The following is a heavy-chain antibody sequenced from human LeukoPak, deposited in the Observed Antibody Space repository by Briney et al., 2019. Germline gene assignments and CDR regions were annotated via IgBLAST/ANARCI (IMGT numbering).Heavy chain of an antibody. Sequence: GGSLRLSCAASGFTFSSYWMHWVRQAPGKGLVWVSRINSDGSSTSYADSVKGRLTISRDNAKNTLYLQMNSLRAEDTAVYYCARGARPAATYYYYYYMDVWGKGTTVTVSS. CDR3: ARGARPAATYYYYYYMDV. J-gene: IGHJ6*03. V-gene: IGHV3-74*01. CDR1: GFTFSSYW. D-gene: IGHD2-2*01. CDR2: INSDGSST.